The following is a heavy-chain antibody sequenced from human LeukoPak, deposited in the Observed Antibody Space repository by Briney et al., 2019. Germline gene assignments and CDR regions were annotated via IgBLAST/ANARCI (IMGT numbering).Heavy chain of an antibody. D-gene: IGHD3-22*01. J-gene: IGHJ5*02. Sequence: GGSLRLSCAASGFTFSNAWMSWVRQAPGKGLEWVGXXKSKTDGGTTDYAAPVKGRFTISRDDSKNTLYLQMNSLKTEDTAVYYCTTAPYYYDSSGYPGDPWGQGTLVTVSS. V-gene: IGHV3-15*01. CDR3: TTAPYYYDSSGYPGDP. CDR1: GFTFSNAW. CDR2: XKSKTDGGTT.